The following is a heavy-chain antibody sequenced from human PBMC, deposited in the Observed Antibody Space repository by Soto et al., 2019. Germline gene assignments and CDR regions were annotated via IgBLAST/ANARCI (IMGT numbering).Heavy chain of an antibody. CDR1: GGSISSYY. Sequence: QVQLQESGPGLVKPSETLSLTCTVSGGSISSYYWSWIRQPPGKGLEWIGYIYYSGSTNYNPSLKSRVTISVDTSKNQFSLKLSSVTAADTAVYYCARHGARHCYGSGRTGFDYWGQGTLVTVSS. D-gene: IGHD3-10*01. V-gene: IGHV4-59*08. CDR2: IYYSGST. J-gene: IGHJ4*02. CDR3: ARHGARHCYGSGRTGFDY.